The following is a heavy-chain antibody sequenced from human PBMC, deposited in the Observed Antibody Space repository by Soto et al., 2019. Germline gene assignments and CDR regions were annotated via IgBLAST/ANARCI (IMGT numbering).Heavy chain of an antibody. CDR1: GYTFTSYG. CDR3: ARDSNNHYYNYNWFDP. D-gene: IGHD1-20*01. Sequence: ASVKVSCKASGYTFTSYGISWVRQAPGQGLEWMGWISAYNGNTNYAQKLQGGVTMTTDTSTSTAYMELRSLRSDDTAVYHCARDSNNHYYNYNWFDPWGQGTLVTVSS. J-gene: IGHJ5*02. CDR2: ISAYNGNT. V-gene: IGHV1-18*04.